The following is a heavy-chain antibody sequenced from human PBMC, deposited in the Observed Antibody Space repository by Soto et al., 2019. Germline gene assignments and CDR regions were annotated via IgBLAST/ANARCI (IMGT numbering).Heavy chain of an antibody. CDR3: ARDLAAVPRAFDY. CDR1: GGSISSYF. D-gene: IGHD6-13*01. CDR2: VYYTGTT. Sequence: QVQLQESGPGLLKPSETLSLTCTVSGGSISSYFYICVRQPPGKGLEWIGSVYYTGTTDYNLSLKSRVTISVDTSKTQFSLNLRSVTAADTAVYYCARDLAAVPRAFDYWGRGTLVTVTS. J-gene: IGHJ4*02. V-gene: IGHV4-59*01.